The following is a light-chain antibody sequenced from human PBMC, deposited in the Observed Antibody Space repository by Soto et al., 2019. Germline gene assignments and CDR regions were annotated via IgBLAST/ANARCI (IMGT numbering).Light chain of an antibody. CDR1: QILVYSDGNTY. Sequence: DVVMTQSPLSLPVTLGQPASISCRSSQILVYSDGNTYLTWFQQRPGKSPRRLIYKVSNRDSVVPDRFSGSGSGTDFTLKISRVEAEDVGVYYYLQGTHWPGTFGQGTKLEIK. CDR3: LQGTHWPGT. CDR2: KVS. J-gene: IGKJ2*01. V-gene: IGKV2-30*01.